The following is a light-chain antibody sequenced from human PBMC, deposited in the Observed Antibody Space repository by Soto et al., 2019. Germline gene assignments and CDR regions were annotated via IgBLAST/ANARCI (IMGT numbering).Light chain of an antibody. J-gene: IGKJ4*01. Sequence: DIQMTQSPSSLSASVGDRVTITCQASQDISKYLNWYQQKPGKAPKLLIYDASNLETGVSSRLSGSGSGTDFTFTIISLQPEDIATYYCQQYDNHPRTFGGGTKVDIK. V-gene: IGKV1-33*01. CDR2: DAS. CDR3: QQYDNHPRT. CDR1: QDISKY.